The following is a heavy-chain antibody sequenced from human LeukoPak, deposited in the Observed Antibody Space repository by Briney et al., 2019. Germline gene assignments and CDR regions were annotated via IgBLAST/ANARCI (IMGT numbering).Heavy chain of an antibody. CDR2: IYHSGST. Sequence: SETLSLTCTVSGGSISSYYWSWIRQPPGKGLEWIGYIYHSGSTYYNPSLKSRVTISVDRSKNQFSLKLSSVTAADTAVYYCARSVRDIVVVPAALFDYWGQGTLVTVSS. J-gene: IGHJ4*02. D-gene: IGHD2-2*01. CDR1: GGSISSYY. CDR3: ARSVRDIVVVPAALFDY. V-gene: IGHV4-59*12.